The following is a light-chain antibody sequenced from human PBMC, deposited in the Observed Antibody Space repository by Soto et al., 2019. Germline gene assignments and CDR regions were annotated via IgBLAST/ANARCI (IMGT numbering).Light chain of an antibody. J-gene: IGKJ1*01. CDR1: QSVRSSY. CDR3: QQYGSSPT. Sequence: EIVLTQSPGTLSLSPGERATLSCRASQSVRSSYLAWYQQKPGQSPRLLIYDASNRATGIPDRFSGSGSRTDFTLAISRLEPEDFALYYCQQYGSSPTFGQGTKVEIK. V-gene: IGKV3-20*01. CDR2: DAS.